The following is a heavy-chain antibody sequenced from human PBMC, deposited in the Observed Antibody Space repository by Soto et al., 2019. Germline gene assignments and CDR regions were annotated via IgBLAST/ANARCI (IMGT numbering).Heavy chain of an antibody. Sequence: QVQLVQSGAEVKKPGSSVQVSCKASGGTVSSYAISGVRQAPGQGLEWMGGNSPIYGTANYAQKFQGRVTIPAHESTSTAYMELSSLRSEYTAVYYCARRRISPFPGWFDLWGQGTLVNVFS. D-gene: IGHD2-15*01. V-gene: IGHV1-69*01. CDR3: ARRRISPFPGWFDL. CDR1: GGTVSSYA. CDR2: NSPIYGTA. J-gene: IGHJ5*01.